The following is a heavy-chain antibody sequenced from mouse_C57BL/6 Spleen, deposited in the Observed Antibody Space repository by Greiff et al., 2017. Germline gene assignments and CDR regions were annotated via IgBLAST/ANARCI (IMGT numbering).Heavy chain of an antibody. J-gene: IGHJ1*03. CDR1: GYTFTSYW. Sequence: QVQLQQPGAELVRPGTSVKLSCKASGYTFTSYWMHWVKQRPGQGLEWIGVIDPSDSYTNYNQKFKGKATLTVDTSSSTAYMQLSSLTSEDSAVYYCATLEGDYPWYFDVWGTGTTVTVSS. V-gene: IGHV1-59*01. D-gene: IGHD2-4*01. CDR2: IDPSDSYT. CDR3: ATLEGDYPWYFDV.